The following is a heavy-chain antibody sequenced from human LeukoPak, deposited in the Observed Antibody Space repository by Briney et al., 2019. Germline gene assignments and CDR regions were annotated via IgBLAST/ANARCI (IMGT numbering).Heavy chain of an antibody. V-gene: IGHV1-8*01. CDR2: MNPSSGNT. CDR3: ARWVSSGWYYYYGMDV. J-gene: IGHJ6*02. Sequence: ASVKVSCKASGYTFTSYDINWVRQATGQGLEWMGWMNPSSGNTGYAQKFQGRVTMTRNTSISTAYMELSILRSEDTAVYYCARWVSSGWYYYYGMDVWGQGTTVTVSS. CDR1: GYTFTSYD. D-gene: IGHD6-19*01.